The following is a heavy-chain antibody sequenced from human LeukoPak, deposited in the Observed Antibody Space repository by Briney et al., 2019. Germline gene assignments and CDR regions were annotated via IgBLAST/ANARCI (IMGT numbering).Heavy chain of an antibody. V-gene: IGHV1-2*02. CDR1: GYTFTGYY. Sequence: ASVKVSCKASGYTFTGYYMHWVRQAPGPGLEWMGWINPNSGGTNYAQKFQGRVTMARDTSISTAYMELSRLRSDDTAVYYCARGGSGRDYYYYYMDVWGKGTTVTVSS. CDR2: INPNSGGT. D-gene: IGHD3-10*01. CDR3: ARGGSGRDYYYYYMDV. J-gene: IGHJ6*03.